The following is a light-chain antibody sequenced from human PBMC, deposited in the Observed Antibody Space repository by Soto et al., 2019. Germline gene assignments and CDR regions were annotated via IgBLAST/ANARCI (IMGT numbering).Light chain of an antibody. CDR2: DAS. CDR3: QQRSNWH. CDR1: QSVSSY. J-gene: IGKJ4*01. V-gene: IGKV3-11*01. Sequence: DIVLTQSPATLSLSPGERATLSCRASQSVSSYLAWYQQKPGQAPRLLIYDASNRATGIPARFSGSGSGTDFTLTISSLEPEDFAVYYCQQRSNWHFGGGTKV.